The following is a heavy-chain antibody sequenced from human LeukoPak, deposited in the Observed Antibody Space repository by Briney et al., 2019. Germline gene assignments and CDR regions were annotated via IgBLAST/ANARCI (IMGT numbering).Heavy chain of an antibody. Sequence: PSETLSLTCAVYGGSFSGYYWSWIRQPPGKGLEWIGEINHSGSTNYNPSLKSRVTISVDTSKNQFSLKLSSVTAADTAVYYCARLVADYWGQGTLVTVSS. CDR3: ARLVADY. CDR2: INHSGST. D-gene: IGHD2-2*01. V-gene: IGHV4-34*01. J-gene: IGHJ4*02. CDR1: GGSFSGYY.